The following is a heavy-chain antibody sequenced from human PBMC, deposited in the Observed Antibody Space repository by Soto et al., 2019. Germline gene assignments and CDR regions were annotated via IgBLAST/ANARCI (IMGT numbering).Heavy chain of an antibody. V-gene: IGHV3-23*01. CDR3: AKEYYYDIYTPPPLDY. CDR2: ISGSGGST. Sequence: EVQLLESGGGLVQPGGSLRLSCAASGFTFSSYAMSWVRQAPGKGLVWVSAISGSGGSTYYADSVKGRFTISRDNSKNTLYLQMNSLRAEDTAVYYCAKEYYYDIYTPPPLDYWGQGTLVTASS. D-gene: IGHD3-22*01. CDR1: GFTFSSYA. J-gene: IGHJ4*02.